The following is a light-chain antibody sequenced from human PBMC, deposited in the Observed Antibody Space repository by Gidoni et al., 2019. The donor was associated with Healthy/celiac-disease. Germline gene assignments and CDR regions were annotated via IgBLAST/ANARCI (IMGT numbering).Light chain of an antibody. CDR2: EVS. V-gene: IGLV2-14*01. Sequence: QSALTQPASVSGSPGQSITISCTGTSSDVGGYNYVSWYQQHPGKAPKLMIYEVSNRPSGVSNRFSGSKSGNTASLTISGLQAEDEAYYYCSSYTSSSTQVFGGGTKLTVL. CDR3: SSYTSSSTQV. J-gene: IGLJ3*02. CDR1: SSDVGGYNY.